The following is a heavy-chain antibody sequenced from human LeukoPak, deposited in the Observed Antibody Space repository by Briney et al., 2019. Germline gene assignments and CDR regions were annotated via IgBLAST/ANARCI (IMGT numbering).Heavy chain of an antibody. V-gene: IGHV3-33*06. J-gene: IGHJ6*03. CDR2: IWYAGSNK. CDR1: GFTFSSYG. Sequence: PGRSLRLSCAASGFTFSSYGMHWVRQAPGKGLEWVAVIWYAGSNKYYADSVKGRFTISRDNSKNTLYLQMNSLRAEDTAVYYCAKDSKDYYYYYMDVWGKGTTVTVSS. CDR3: AKDSKDYYYYYMDV.